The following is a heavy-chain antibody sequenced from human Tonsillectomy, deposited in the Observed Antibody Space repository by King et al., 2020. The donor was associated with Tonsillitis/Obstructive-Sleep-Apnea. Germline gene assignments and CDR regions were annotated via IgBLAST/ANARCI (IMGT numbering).Heavy chain of an antibody. CDR1: GGSFSGYY. D-gene: IGHD4-17*01. CDR2: XXXXGDT. V-gene: IGHV4-34*01. J-gene: IGHJ6*02. Sequence: VQLPQWGAGLLKPSETLSLTCAVYGGSFSGYYWSWIRXPPGKGLEXXXXXXXXGDTXYTTSLKXRVTITVDTSXNHPSLKLTSVTAADTAVYYCAREKDGDYGMDVWGQGTTVTVSS. CDR3: AREKDGDYGMDV.